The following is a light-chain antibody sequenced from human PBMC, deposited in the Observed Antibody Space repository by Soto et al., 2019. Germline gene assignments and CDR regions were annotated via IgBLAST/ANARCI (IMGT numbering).Light chain of an antibody. CDR1: QRINNY. CDR2: GAS. CDR3: QQLSSSPLT. V-gene: IGKV1-39*01. J-gene: IGKJ4*01. Sequence: IQMTQSPSSLSASVGDRVTITCRTSQRINNYLNWYQQKPGKAPQLLIYGASNLQRGVPSRFSGSGSGTDFALTISSLQPEDFATYYCQQLSSSPLTFGGGTKVEIK.